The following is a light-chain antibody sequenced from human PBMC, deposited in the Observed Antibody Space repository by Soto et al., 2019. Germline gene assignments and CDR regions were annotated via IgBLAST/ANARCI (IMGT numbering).Light chain of an antibody. V-gene: IGKV3-15*01. CDR3: QQYINWPRT. Sequence: EVVMTQSPATLSVSPGERATLSCRASQSVSSNLAWYQQNRGQAPRLLIYGASTRATGVPARFSGSGSGTDFTLTISSLQSEDFAVYYCQQYINWPRTFGQGSKVEIK. CDR2: GAS. CDR1: QSVSSN. J-gene: IGKJ1*01.